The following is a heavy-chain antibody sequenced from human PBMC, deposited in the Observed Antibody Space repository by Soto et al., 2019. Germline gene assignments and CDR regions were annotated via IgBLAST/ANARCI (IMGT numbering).Heavy chain of an antibody. CDR2: ILYSGST. Sequence: SETLSLTCSVSGGSISSYYWSWIRQPPGKGLEWIGYILYSGSTNYSPSLKSRVTISVDTSKNQFSLKLTSVTAADTAVYYCARRGYSSGWYYFDYWGQGTLVTVSS. V-gene: IGHV4-59*01. D-gene: IGHD6-19*01. CDR1: GGSISSYY. J-gene: IGHJ4*02. CDR3: ARRGYSSGWYYFDY.